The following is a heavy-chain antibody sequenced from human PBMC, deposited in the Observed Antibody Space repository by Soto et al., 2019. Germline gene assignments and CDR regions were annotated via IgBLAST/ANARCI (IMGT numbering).Heavy chain of an antibody. V-gene: IGHV4-30-2*01. CDR2: INHLETT. D-gene: IGHD1-26*01. CDR3: ARGGGSDSFDY. Sequence: SETLSLTCTVSGASITFGGYSWSWIRQTPGKGLEWIGYINHLETTFYNPSFESRLALSIDRAKNQFSLKLHSMSAADRAVYFCARGGGSDSFDYWGQGILVTVS. CDR1: GASITFGGYS. J-gene: IGHJ4*02.